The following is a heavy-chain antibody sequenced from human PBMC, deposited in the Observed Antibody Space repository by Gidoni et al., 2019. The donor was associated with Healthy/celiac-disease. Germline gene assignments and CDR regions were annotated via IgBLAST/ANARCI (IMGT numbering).Heavy chain of an antibody. CDR2: ISSNGGST. J-gene: IGHJ2*01. Sequence: EVQLVESGGGLVQPGGSRRLSCSASGFTCSRYALPWVPQAPGKGLEYVSAISSNGGSTYYADSVKGRFTISRDNSKNTLYLQMSSLRAEDTAVYYCVKDTVPATVTTSARWYFDLWGRGTLVTVSS. V-gene: IGHV3-64D*06. CDR1: GFTCSRYA. D-gene: IGHD4-17*01. CDR3: VKDTVPATVTTSARWYFDL.